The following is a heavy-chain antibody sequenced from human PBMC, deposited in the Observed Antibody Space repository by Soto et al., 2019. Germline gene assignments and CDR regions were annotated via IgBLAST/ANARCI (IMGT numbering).Heavy chain of an antibody. Sequence: PSETLSLTCVVSGYSISSGHHWGWVRQPPGKGLEWIGLMYQSGTTYYNPSLKSRVTMTVDTSKNQFSLNLNSVSAADTAVYYCARRSSGRYGWFDPWGQGTLVTVSS. CDR1: GYSISSGHH. CDR2: MYQSGTT. V-gene: IGHV4-38-2*01. J-gene: IGHJ5*02. D-gene: IGHD1-26*01. CDR3: ARRSSGRYGWFDP.